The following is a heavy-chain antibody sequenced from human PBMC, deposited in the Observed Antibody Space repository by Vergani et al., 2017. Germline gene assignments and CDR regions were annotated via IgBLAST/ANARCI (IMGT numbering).Heavy chain of an antibody. D-gene: IGHD3-16*02. V-gene: IGHV3-66*02. Sequence: EVQLVESGGGLVQPGGSLRLSCAASGFTVSSNYMSWVRQAPGKGLEWVSVIYSGGNTYYADSVKGRFTISRDNSKNTLYLQMNSLRAEDTAVYYCASYVWGSYLSFDYWGQGTLVTVSS. CDR2: IYSGGNT. CDR1: GFTVSSNY. CDR3: ASYVWGSYLSFDY. J-gene: IGHJ4*02.